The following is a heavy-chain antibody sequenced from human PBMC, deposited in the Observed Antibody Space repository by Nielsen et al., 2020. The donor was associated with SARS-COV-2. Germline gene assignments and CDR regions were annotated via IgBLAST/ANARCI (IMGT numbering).Heavy chain of an antibody. Sequence: SETLSLTCAVYGGSFSGYYWSWIRQPPGKGLEWIGEINHSGSTNYNPSLKSLVTISVDTSKNQFSLKLSSVTAADTAVYYCARGQGYCSGGSCSDYWGQGTLVTVSS. J-gene: IGHJ4*02. CDR2: INHSGST. D-gene: IGHD2-15*01. CDR1: GGSFSGYY. CDR3: ARGQGYCSGGSCSDY. V-gene: IGHV4-34*01.